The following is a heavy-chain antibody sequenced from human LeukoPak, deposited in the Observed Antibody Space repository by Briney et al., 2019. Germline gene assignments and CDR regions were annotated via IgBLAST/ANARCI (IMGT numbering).Heavy chain of an antibody. CDR1: GFTFSSYS. D-gene: IGHD3-22*01. J-gene: IGHJ4*02. CDR3: ARDYDDSSGYYGGLDY. Sequence: TGGSLRLSCAASGFTFSSYSMNWVRQAPGKGLEWVSSISSSSSYMYYADSVKGRFTISRDNAKNSLYLQMNSLRAEDTAVYYCARDYDDSSGYYGGLDYWGQGTLVTVSS. V-gene: IGHV3-21*01. CDR2: ISSSSSYM.